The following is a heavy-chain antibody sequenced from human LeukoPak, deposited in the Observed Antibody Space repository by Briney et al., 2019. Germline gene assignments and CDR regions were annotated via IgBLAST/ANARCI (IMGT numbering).Heavy chain of an antibody. Sequence: NSSETLSLTCTVSGGSISSYYWSWIRQPPGKGLEWIGYIYYSGSTNYNPSLKGRVTISVDTSKNQFSLKLSSVTAADTAVYYCARSTRTYYYYYGMDVWGQGTTVTVSS. CDR3: ARSTRTYYYYYGMDV. D-gene: IGHD1/OR15-1a*01. CDR2: IYYSGST. V-gene: IGHV4-59*01. J-gene: IGHJ6*02. CDR1: GGSISSYY.